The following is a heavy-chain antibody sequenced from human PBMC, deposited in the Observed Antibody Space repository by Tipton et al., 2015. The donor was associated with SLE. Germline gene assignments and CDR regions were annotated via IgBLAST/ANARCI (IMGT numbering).Heavy chain of an antibody. CDR2: IYYSGST. V-gene: IGHV4-39*07. Sequence: LRLSCTVSGGSISSSSYYWGWIRQPPGKGLEWIGSIYYSGSTYYNPSLKSRVTISVDTSKNQFSLKLSSVTAADTAVYYCAGAAPGVQGVNDAFDIWGQGTMVTVSS. CDR1: GGSISSSSYY. D-gene: IGHD3-10*01. J-gene: IGHJ3*02. CDR3: AGAAPGVQGVNDAFDI.